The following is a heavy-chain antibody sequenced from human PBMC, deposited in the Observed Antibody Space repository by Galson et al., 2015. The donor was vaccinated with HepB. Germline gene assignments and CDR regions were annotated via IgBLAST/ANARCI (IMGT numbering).Heavy chain of an antibody. D-gene: IGHD6-19*01. V-gene: IGHV1-8*01. CDR2: MNPNSGNT. CDR3: ARGRRDTAVAAPAAVLLDY. CDR1: GYTFSSYD. J-gene: IGHJ4*02. Sequence: SVKVSCKASGYTFSSYDINWVRQATGQRLEWMEWMNPNSGNTGYAQKFQGRVTMTRNTSISTAYMELSSLTSGDTAVYYCARGRRDTAVAAPAAVLLDYWGQGILVTVSS.